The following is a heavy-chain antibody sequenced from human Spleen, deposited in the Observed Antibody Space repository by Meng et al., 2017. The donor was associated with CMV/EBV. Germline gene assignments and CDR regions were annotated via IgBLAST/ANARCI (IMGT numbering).Heavy chain of an antibody. CDR3: ARDLRGGSPLGVFDY. D-gene: IGHD1-26*01. J-gene: IGHJ4*02. V-gene: IGHV1-18*01. CDR2: ISGCSGYT. CDR1: GYTLSGYD. Sequence: ASVKVSCKASGYTLSGYDISWVRQAPGQGLEWMEWISGCSGYTRYAQKVQGRVTMTTDTSTTTTNMEPRSLRSDDSAVYYCARDLRGGSPLGVFDYWGQGTLVTVSS.